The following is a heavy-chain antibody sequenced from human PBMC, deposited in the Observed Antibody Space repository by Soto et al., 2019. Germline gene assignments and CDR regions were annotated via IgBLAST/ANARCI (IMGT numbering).Heavy chain of an antibody. D-gene: IGHD1-1*01. J-gene: IGHJ4*02. CDR1: GGSFSGYY. CDR2: INHSGST. CDR3: ARERGTIRMYPLYLDY. V-gene: IGHV4-34*01. Sequence: QVQLQQWGAGLLKPSETLSLTCAVYGGSFSGYYWSWIRQPPGKGLEWIGEINHSGSTNYNPSLKSRVTISVDTSKNQFSLKLSSVTAADTAVYYCARERGTIRMYPLYLDYWGQGTLVTVSS.